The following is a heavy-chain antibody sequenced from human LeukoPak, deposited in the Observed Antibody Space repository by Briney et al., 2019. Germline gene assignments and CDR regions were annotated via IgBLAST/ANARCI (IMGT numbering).Heavy chain of an antibody. J-gene: IGHJ4*02. CDR1: GFTFSSYA. Sequence: PGGSLRLSCAASGFTFSSYAMSWVRQPPGKGLEWVSDISGSGGSTYYADSVKGRFTISRDNSKNTLYLQMNSLRAEDTAVYYCAKDFAPFWSGAFDYWGQGTPVTVSS. V-gene: IGHV3-23*01. CDR3: AKDFAPFWSGAFDY. D-gene: IGHD3-3*01. CDR2: ISGSGGST.